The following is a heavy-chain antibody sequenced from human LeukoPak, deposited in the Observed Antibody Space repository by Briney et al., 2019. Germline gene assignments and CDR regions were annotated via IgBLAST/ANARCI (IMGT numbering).Heavy chain of an antibody. D-gene: IGHD3-9*01. Sequence: PSETLSLTCTVSGGSISSSSYYWGWIRQPPGKGLEWIGSIYYSGSTYYNPSLKSRVTISVDTSKNQFSLKLSSVTAADTAVYYCARSNYDILTGYYMEAFDIWGQGTMVTVSS. CDR1: GGSISSSSYY. V-gene: IGHV4-39*07. J-gene: IGHJ3*02. CDR2: IYYSGST. CDR3: ARSNYDILTGYYMEAFDI.